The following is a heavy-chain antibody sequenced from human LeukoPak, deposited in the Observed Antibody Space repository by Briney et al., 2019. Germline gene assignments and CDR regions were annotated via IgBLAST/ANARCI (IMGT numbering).Heavy chain of an antibody. V-gene: IGHV3-15*01. Sequence: GGSLRLSRTASGFTFSNAWMSWVRQAPGKGLEWVGRINSKTDGGTTDYAAPVKGRFTISRDDSKNTLYLQMNSLKTEDTAVYYCTTGPQQWLWGQGTLVTVSS. J-gene: IGHJ4*02. CDR1: GFTFSNAW. CDR2: INSKTDGGTT. D-gene: IGHD6-19*01. CDR3: TTGPQQWL.